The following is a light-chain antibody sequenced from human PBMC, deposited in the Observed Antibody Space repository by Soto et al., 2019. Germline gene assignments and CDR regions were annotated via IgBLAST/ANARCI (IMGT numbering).Light chain of an antibody. CDR2: SSS. CDR3: QHYTQWPRFT. CDR1: QSVGSN. Sequence: EIVMTQSPVTLSVSPGERATLSCRASQSVGSNLAWYQQKPGQAPRLLVYSSSTRATDVPARFTGSGSGTEFTLTVSSLQSGDVAVYFCQHYTQWPRFTFGQGTRLEIK. V-gene: IGKV3-15*01. J-gene: IGKJ2*01.